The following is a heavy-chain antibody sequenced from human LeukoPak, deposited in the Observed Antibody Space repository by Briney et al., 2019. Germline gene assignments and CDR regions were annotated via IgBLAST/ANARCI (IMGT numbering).Heavy chain of an antibody. Sequence: GGSLRLSCAASGFTFSSYAMSWVRQTPGKGLEWVSGIGSSGGSTYYADSVKGRFTISRDNSKNTLFLQMNSLRAEDTAVYYCFLFSGYAFGLNSDYWGQGTLVTVSS. CDR1: GFTFSSYA. CDR3: FLFSGYAFGLNSDY. V-gene: IGHV3-23*01. D-gene: IGHD5-12*01. CDR2: IGSSGGST. J-gene: IGHJ4*02.